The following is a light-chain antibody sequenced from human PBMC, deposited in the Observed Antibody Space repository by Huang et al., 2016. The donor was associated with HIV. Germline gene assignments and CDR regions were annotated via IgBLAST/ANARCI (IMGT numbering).Light chain of an antibody. CDR2: GSS. J-gene: IGKJ1*01. V-gene: IGKV3-15*01. Sequence: ENLMTQSPSTLSGYPGESATLSCRASQRVFQNLAWYQQKPGQAPKLLIYGSSTRAAGIPARFSGSWSGTDFTLTISSLQSEDFAVYYCQQYNTSPRTFGQGTKVEV. CDR1: QRVFQN. CDR3: QQYNTSPRT.